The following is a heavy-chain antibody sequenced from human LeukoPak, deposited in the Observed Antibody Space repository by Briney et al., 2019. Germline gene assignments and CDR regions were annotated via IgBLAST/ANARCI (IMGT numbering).Heavy chain of an antibody. V-gene: IGHV4-59*11. Sequence: SETLSLTCTVSRGFITSHSWGWVRQPPGKGLEWIGHIHYSGTTSYNPSLKSRATITSHAPKDQFSLKLSSVTAADTAMYYCARWGVPSFDFWGRGTLVTVSS. CDR1: RGFITSHS. CDR2: IHYSGTT. J-gene: IGHJ4*02. CDR3: ARWGVPSFDF. D-gene: IGHD3-16*01.